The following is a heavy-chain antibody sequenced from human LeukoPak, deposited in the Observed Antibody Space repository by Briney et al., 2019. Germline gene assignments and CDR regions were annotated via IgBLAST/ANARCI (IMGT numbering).Heavy chain of an antibody. V-gene: IGHV4-59*05. D-gene: IGHD5-12*01. CDR1: GGSISSYY. CDR2: IYYSGSA. J-gene: IGHJ4*02. Sequence: QVQLQESGPGLVKPSEILSLTCTVSGGSISSYYWSWIRQPPGKGLEWIGSIYYSGSAYYNPSLKSRVTISVDTSKNQFSLNLSSVTAADTSVYYCAEHPWISPEFDYWGQGTLVTVSS. CDR3: AEHPWISPEFDY.